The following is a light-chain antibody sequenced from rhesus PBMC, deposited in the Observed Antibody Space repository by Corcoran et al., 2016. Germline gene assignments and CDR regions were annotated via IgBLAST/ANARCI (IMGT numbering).Light chain of an antibody. CDR1: QSVGSY. CDR3: QQSINLYS. CDR2: GAS. Sequence: ETVVTQSPATLSLSPGERATLSCRASQSVGSYLAWYQQKLGPAPILLLYGASSRATGLPDRFSGSGSGTDVTLPSRSLEPEDVGVYYCQQSINLYSFGQGTKVEIK. V-gene: IGKV3-24*04. J-gene: IGKJ2*01.